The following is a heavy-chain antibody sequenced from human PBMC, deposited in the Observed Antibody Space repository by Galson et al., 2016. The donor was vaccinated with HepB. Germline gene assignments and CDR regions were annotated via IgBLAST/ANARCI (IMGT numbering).Heavy chain of an antibody. J-gene: IGHJ5*02. V-gene: IGHV6-1*01. CDR3: ARAEANWDGGGDNWFDP. D-gene: IGHD7-27*01. CDR1: GDSVSTNSAA. Sequence: CAISGDSVSTNSAAWHWIRQSPSRGLEWLGRTYYRSRWYNTYALSVKSRITINPDTSKNQISLQLSSVTPEDTAVYYCARAEANWDGGGDNWFDPWGQGTLVTVSS. CDR2: TYYRSRWYN.